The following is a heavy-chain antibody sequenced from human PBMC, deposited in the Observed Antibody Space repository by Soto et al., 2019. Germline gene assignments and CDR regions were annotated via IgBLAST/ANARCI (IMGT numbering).Heavy chain of an antibody. D-gene: IGHD6-13*01. CDR3: ARTIAAAGTGYFDY. CDR1: GGSFSGYY. V-gene: IGHV4-34*01. J-gene: IGHJ4*02. Sequence: QVQLQQWGAGLLKPSETLSLTCAVYGGSFSGYYWSWIRQPPGKGLEWIGEINHSGSTNYNPSLKSRVTISVDTSKNQFSLKLSSVTAADTAVYYCARTIAAAGTGYFDYWGQGTLVTVSS. CDR2: INHSGST.